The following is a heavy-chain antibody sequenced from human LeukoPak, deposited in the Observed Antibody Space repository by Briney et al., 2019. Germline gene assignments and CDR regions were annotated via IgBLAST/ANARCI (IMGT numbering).Heavy chain of an antibody. V-gene: IGHV4-34*01. Sequence: PSETLSLTCAVYGGSFRGYDWSWIRQPPGKGLEWIGSIYHSGSTYYNPSLKSRVTISVDTSKNQFSLKLSSVTAADTAVYYCARESGVTMVRGRKRVWFDPWGQGTLVTVSS. CDR2: IYHSGST. CDR1: GGSFRGYD. J-gene: IGHJ5*02. CDR3: ARESGVTMVRGRKRVWFDP. D-gene: IGHD3-10*01.